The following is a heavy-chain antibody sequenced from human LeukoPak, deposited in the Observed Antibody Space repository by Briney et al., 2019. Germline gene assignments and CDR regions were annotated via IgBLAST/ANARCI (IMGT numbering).Heavy chain of an antibody. D-gene: IGHD5-18*01. CDR2: IYTSGST. J-gene: IGHJ5*02. CDR3: ARVDSYGFSFWFDP. Sequence: SETLSLTCTVSGGSISSYYWSWIRQPAGKGLDWIGRIYTSGSTNYNPSLKSRVTMSVDTSKNQFSLKLSSVTAADTAVYYCARVDSYGFSFWFDPWGQGTLVTVSS. CDR1: GGSISSYY. V-gene: IGHV4-4*07.